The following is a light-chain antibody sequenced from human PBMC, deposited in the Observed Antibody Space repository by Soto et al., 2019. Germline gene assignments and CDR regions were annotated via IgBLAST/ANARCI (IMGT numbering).Light chain of an antibody. CDR1: SSYVGDSNY. CDR2: EVS. CDR3: RTFRRGLPV. V-gene: IGLV2-14*01. Sequence: QSALTQPASVSGSPGQSITIYCTGTSSYVGDSNYVSWYQQHPGKAPKLIIYEVSNRPSGVSNRFSGSKSGNTDSLTVSGLKSDDEADYYFRTFRRGLPVFGTVTKLTV. J-gene: IGLJ1*01.